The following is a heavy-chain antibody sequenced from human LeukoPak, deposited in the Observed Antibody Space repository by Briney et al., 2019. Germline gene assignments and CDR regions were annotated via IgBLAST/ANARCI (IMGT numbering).Heavy chain of an antibody. CDR1: GYTFTSYY. CDR3: ARDLAYCGGDCYSFDY. Sequence: GASVKVSCKASGYTFTSYYMHWVRQAPGQGLEWMGIINPSGGSTSYAQKFQGRVTMTRDMSTSTVYMELSSLRSEDTAVYYCARDLAYCGGDCYSFDYWGQGTLVTVSS. D-gene: IGHD2-21*02. CDR2: INPSGGST. J-gene: IGHJ4*02. V-gene: IGHV1-46*01.